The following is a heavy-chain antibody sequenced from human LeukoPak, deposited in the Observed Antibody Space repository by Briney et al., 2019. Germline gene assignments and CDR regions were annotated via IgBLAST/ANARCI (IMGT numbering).Heavy chain of an antibody. Sequence: ASVKVSCKASGYTFTSYDINWVRQATGQGLEWMGWMNPNSGNTGYAQKFQVRVTITRNASISTAYMGLSSLRSEDTAVYYCARGLGWELHSDYFDYWGQGTLVTVSS. D-gene: IGHD1-26*01. CDR1: GYTFTSYD. CDR2: MNPNSGNT. J-gene: IGHJ4*02. CDR3: ARGLGWELHSDYFDY. V-gene: IGHV1-8*03.